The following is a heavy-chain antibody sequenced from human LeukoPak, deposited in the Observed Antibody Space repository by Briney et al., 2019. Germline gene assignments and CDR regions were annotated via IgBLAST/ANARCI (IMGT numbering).Heavy chain of an antibody. CDR2: ISGSGGST. CDR1: GFTFSSYA. J-gene: IGHJ4*02. CDR3: AKDRAAGTYYFDY. V-gene: IGHV3-23*01. D-gene: IGHD6-13*01. Sequence: GGSLRLSCAASGFTFSSYAMSWVRQAPGKGLEWVSAISGSGGSTYYADSVKGRFTISSDNSKNTLYLQMNSLRAEDTAVYYCAKDRAAGTYYFDYWGQGTLVTVSS.